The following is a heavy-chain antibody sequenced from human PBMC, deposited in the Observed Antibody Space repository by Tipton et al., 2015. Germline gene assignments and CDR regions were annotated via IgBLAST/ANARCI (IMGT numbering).Heavy chain of an antibody. CDR1: GFTFSSYE. CDR3: ARSGGYGWDQ. V-gene: IGHV3-48*03. Sequence: SLRLSCAASGFTFSSYEMNWVRQAPGKGLEWVSYISSSGSTIYYADSVKGRFTISRDNAKNSLYLQMNRLRAEDTAVYYCARSGGYGWDQWGRGTLVTVSS. D-gene: IGHD5-12*01. J-gene: IGHJ4*02. CDR2: ISSSGSTI.